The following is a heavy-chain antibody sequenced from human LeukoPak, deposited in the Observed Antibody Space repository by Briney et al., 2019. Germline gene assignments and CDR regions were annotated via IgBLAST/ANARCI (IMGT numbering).Heavy chain of an antibody. J-gene: IGHJ5*02. Sequence: GGSLRLSCAASGFTFSNYWMTWVRQAPGKGLEWVAHINQDGSEEHYMDSVKARFTTSRDNAENSLYLQMNSLRAEDTAVYYCAATNWFDPWGQGTLVIVSS. CDR2: INQDGSEE. CDR1: GFTFSNYW. CDR3: AATNWFDP. V-gene: IGHV3-7*01.